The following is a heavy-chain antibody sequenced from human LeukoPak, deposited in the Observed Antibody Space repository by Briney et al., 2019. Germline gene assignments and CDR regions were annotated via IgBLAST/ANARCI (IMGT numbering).Heavy chain of an antibody. Sequence: GGSLRLSCAASGFNFNNYGMHWVRQAPGKGLEWVAFIRYDGSNKYYADSVKGRFTISRDNSKNTLYLQMNSLRAEDTAVYYCARDRATVTTNALDYWGQGTLVTVSS. CDR1: GFNFNNYG. CDR3: ARDRATVTTNALDY. J-gene: IGHJ4*02. D-gene: IGHD4-17*01. CDR2: IRYDGSNK. V-gene: IGHV3-30*02.